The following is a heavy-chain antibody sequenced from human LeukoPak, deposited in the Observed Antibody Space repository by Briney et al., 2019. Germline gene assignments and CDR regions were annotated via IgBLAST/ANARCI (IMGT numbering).Heavy chain of an antibody. V-gene: IGHV4-34*01. D-gene: IGHD5-18*01. CDR3: ASYAIQLWVLDY. CDR2: INHSGST. J-gene: IGHJ4*02. Sequence: SETLSLTCAVYGGSFSGYYWSWIRQPPGKGLEWIGEINHSGSTTQNPSLKSRVTISVDTSKNQFSLKLSSVTAADTAVYYCASYAIQLWVLDYWGQGTLVTVSS. CDR1: GGSFSGYY.